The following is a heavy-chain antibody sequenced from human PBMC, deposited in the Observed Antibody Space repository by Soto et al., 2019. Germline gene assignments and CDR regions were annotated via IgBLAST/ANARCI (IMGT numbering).Heavy chain of an antibody. V-gene: IGHV1-18*01. Sequence: ASVKVSCKASGYTFTSYGISWVRHAPGQGLEWMGWISAYNGNTNYAQKFQGRVTMTRDTSTSTVYMELSSLRSEDTAVYYCARGRGQILRRDRGLAAAGNWFDPWGKGTLVTVSS. CDR1: GYTFTSYG. D-gene: IGHD6-13*01. J-gene: IGHJ5*02. CDR3: ARGRGQILRRDRGLAAAGNWFDP. CDR2: ISAYNGNT.